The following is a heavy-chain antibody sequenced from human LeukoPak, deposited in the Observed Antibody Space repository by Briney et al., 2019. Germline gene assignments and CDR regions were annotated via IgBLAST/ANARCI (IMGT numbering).Heavy chain of an antibody. Sequence: ASVKVSCKASGYTFTGYYMHWVRQAPGQGLEWMGWINPNSGGTNCAQKFQGRVTMTRDTSISTAYMELSRLRSDDTAVYYCARDSLYYYGSGSYYPDAFDIWGQGTMVTVSS. J-gene: IGHJ3*02. CDR2: INPNSGGT. CDR1: GYTFTGYY. CDR3: ARDSLYYYGSGSYYPDAFDI. V-gene: IGHV1-2*02. D-gene: IGHD3-10*01.